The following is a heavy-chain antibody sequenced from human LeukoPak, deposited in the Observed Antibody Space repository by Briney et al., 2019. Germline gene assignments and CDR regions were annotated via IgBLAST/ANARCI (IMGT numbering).Heavy chain of an antibody. CDR3: ARRSYRGVIGLYYYYYMDV. Sequence: GGSLRLSCAASGFNIASQAMSWVRQAPGQGLEWVSGFGGSEDTAHYADSVRGRFTISRDTSLFLQMNSLRVEDTAVYYCARRSYRGVIGLYYYYYMDVWGKGTPVTVSS. CDR2: FGGSEDTA. V-gene: IGHV3-23*01. CDR1: GFNIASQA. J-gene: IGHJ6*03. D-gene: IGHD3-16*02.